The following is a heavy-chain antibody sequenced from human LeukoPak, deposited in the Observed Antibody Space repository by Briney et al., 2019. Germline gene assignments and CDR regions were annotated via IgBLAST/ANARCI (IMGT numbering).Heavy chain of an antibody. CDR3: AAELLSQDAFDI. V-gene: IGHV1-58*01. Sequence: SVKVSCKASGFTFTSSAVQWVRQARGQRLEWIGWIVVGSGNTNYAQKFRERVTITRDMSTSTAYMELSSLRSEDTAVYYCAAELLSQDAFDIWGQGTMVTVSS. CDR2: IVVGSGNT. D-gene: IGHD3-10*01. J-gene: IGHJ3*02. CDR1: GFTFTSSA.